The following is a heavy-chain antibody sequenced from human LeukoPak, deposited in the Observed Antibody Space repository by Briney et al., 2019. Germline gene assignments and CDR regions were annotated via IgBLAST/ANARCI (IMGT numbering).Heavy chain of an antibody. J-gene: IGHJ4*02. Sequence: PGRSLRLSCAASGFTFSSYGMHWVRQAPGKGLEWVAVIWYDGSNKYYADSVKGRFTISRDNSKNTLYLQMNSQRAEDTAVYYCARARSLGYYFDYWGQGTLVTVSS. CDR3: ARARSLGYYFDY. D-gene: IGHD3-16*01. CDR1: GFTFSSYG. V-gene: IGHV3-33*01. CDR2: IWYDGSNK.